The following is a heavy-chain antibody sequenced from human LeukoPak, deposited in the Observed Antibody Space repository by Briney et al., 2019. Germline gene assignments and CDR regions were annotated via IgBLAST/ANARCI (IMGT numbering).Heavy chain of an antibody. J-gene: IGHJ4*02. V-gene: IGHV4-39*07. CDR2: IYYSGST. Sequence: PSETLSLTCTVSGGSISSSSYYWGWIRQPPGKGLEWTGSIYYSGSTYYNPSLKSRVTISVDTSKNQFSLKLSSVTAADTAVYYCARGRRDGYNLAAFLDYWGQGTLVTVSS. CDR3: ARGRRDGYNLAAFLDY. D-gene: IGHD5-24*01. CDR1: GGSISSSSYY.